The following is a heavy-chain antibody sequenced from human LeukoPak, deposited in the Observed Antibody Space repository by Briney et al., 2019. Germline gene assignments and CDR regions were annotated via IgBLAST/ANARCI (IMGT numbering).Heavy chain of an antibody. CDR1: GFTFSSYS. D-gene: IGHD1-1*01. J-gene: IGHJ3*02. CDR3: AIGGGSPIQRAFDI. V-gene: IGHV3-21*01. CDR2: ISSSSSYI. Sequence: GGTLRLSCAASGFTFSSYSMNWVRQAPGKGLEWVSSISSSSSYIYYADSVKGRFTISRDNAKNSLYLQMNSLRAEDTAVYYCAIGGGSPIQRAFDIWGQGTMVTVSS.